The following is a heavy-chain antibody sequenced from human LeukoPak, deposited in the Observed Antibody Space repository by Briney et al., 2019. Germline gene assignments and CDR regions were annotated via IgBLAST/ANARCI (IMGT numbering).Heavy chain of an antibody. CDR2: INPNSGGT. CDR1: GYTFTGYY. V-gene: IGHV1-2*02. J-gene: IGHJ3*02. CDR3: ARRSTRWVCDAFDI. D-gene: IGHD2-2*01. Sequence: ASVRVSCKASGYTFTGYYMHWVRQAPGQGLEWMGWINPNSGGTNYAQKFQGRVTMTRDTSISTAYIELSRLRSDDTAVYYCARRSTRWVCDAFDIRGQGKIVTVSS.